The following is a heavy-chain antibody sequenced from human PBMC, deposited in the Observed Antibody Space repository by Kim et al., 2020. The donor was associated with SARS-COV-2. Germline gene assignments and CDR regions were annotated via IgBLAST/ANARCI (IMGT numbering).Heavy chain of an antibody. Sequence: GGSLRLSCAASGFTFSSRVMSWVRQTPGKGLEWVSSISTTGRSIYYADSVKGRFTISRDNSKNTLYLHMNSLRAEDTAVYYCAEPWATIAAVVGYWGQGT. V-gene: IGHV3-23*01. CDR2: ISTTGRSI. CDR3: AEPWATIAAVVGY. D-gene: IGHD6-13*01. J-gene: IGHJ4*02. CDR1: GFTFSSRV.